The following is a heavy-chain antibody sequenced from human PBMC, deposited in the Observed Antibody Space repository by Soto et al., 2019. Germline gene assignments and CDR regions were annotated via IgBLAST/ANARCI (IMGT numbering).Heavy chain of an antibody. V-gene: IGHV3-23*01. J-gene: IGHJ6*02. CDR1: EFTFSNYA. CDR2: ISGTGGGT. D-gene: IGHD3-10*01. Sequence: EVHLLESGGGLVQPGGSLRLSCAASEFTFSNYAVTWVRQAPGKGLEWVSVISGTGGGTNNADSAKGRFTTSRDNSKNTLYLQMNSLRAEDTAVYYCAKRAFYGSGIPNYYGMDVWGQGTAVTVSS. CDR3: AKRAFYGSGIPNYYGMDV.